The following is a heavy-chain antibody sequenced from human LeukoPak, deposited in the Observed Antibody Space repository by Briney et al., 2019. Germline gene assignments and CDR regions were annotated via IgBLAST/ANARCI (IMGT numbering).Heavy chain of an antibody. CDR2: ISSSSSYI. V-gene: IGHV3-21*01. CDR3: ARSYGSGSYRPFDY. J-gene: IGHJ4*02. D-gene: IGHD3-10*01. CDR1: GFTFNSYS. Sequence: GGSLRLSCAASGFTFNSYSMNWVRQAPGKGLEWVSSISSSSSYIYYADSVKGRFTISGDNAKNSLYLQMNSLRAEDTAVYYCARSYGSGSYRPFDYWGQGTLVTVSS.